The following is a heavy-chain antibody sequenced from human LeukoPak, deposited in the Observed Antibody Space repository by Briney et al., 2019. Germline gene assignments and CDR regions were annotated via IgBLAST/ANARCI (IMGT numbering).Heavy chain of an antibody. J-gene: IGHJ3*02. CDR3: ARRYCTNGVCYDDRGAFDI. V-gene: IGHV1-2*02. CDR2: INPNSGGT. Sequence: GASVKVSCKASGYTFTGYYMHWVRQAPGQGLEWMGWINPNSGGTNYAQKFQGRVTMTRDTSISTAYMELSSLRSEDTAVYYCARRYCTNGVCYDDRGAFDIWGQGTMVTVSS. D-gene: IGHD2-8*01. CDR1: GYTFTGYY.